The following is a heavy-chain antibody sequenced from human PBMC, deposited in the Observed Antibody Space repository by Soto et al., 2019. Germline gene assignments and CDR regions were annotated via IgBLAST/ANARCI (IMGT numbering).Heavy chain of an antibody. D-gene: IGHD3-3*01. Sequence: PSETLSLTFSVSGASISTEGYTWSWIRQPPGKGLEWIGYIYPSGASNYNPSLRSRVTISLDASRNRFSLSVGSVTAADTAVYYCARATFGAVLHLEVWGQGTTVTVSS. CDR2: IYPSGAS. CDR3: ARATFGAVLHLEV. V-gene: IGHV4-30-2*01. J-gene: IGHJ6*02. CDR1: GASISTEGYT.